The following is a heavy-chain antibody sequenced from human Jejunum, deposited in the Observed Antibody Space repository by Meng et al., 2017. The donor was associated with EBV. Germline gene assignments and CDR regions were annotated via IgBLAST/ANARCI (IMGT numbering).Heavy chain of an antibody. CDR2: INTKTGNP. J-gene: IGHJ4*02. Sequence: QVQLVQSGSELRKPGASVKISCKTSGYTFTNYAMNWVRQAPGQGLEWMAWINTKTGNPAYAQGFTGRFVFSLDMSVTTIYLQISSLEAEDTATYYCARAVVGSTSLDYWGQGTLVTVSS. V-gene: IGHV7-4-1*02. CDR1: GYTFTNYA. D-gene: IGHD1-26*01. CDR3: ARAVVGSTSLDY.